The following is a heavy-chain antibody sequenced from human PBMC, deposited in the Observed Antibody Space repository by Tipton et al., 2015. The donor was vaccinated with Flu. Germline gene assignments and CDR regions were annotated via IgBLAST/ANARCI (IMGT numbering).Heavy chain of an antibody. Sequence: GLVKPSQTLSLTCAISGDSVSSNSAAWTWIRQSPSRGLEWLGRTYYRSRWYNDYAVSLKSRINISPDTSMNHFSLQLSSVTPEDTAVYYWARGSYGGGVFDYWGQGSLVTVSS. J-gene: IGHJ4*02. CDR2: TYYRSRWYN. D-gene: IGHD1-26*01. CDR3: ARGSYGGGVFDY. CDR1: GDSVSSNSAA. V-gene: IGHV6-1*01.